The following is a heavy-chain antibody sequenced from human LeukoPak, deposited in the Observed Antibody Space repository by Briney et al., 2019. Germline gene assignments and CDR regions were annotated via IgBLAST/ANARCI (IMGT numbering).Heavy chain of an antibody. CDR3: AKDLRAYSYGHDGFDV. Sequence: GGSLRLSCAASGFTFSSYWMSWVRQAPGKGLEWVANIKQDGSNKYYADFVKGRFTISRDNSKNTLYLQMNSPRAEDTAVYYCAKDLRAYSYGHDGFDVWGQGTMVTVSS. J-gene: IGHJ3*01. CDR1: GFTFSSYW. V-gene: IGHV3-7*01. CDR2: IKQDGSNK. D-gene: IGHD5-18*01.